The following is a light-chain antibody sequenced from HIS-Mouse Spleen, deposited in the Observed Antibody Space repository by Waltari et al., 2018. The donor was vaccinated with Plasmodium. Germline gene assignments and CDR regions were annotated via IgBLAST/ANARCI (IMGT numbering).Light chain of an antibody. CDR3: QQYNNWSFT. Sequence: EIVMTQSPATLSVSPGERATLSCRASQSVSSNLAWYQQNPGQAPRRLIYGASTRATGIPARFSGSGSGTEFTLTISSLQSEDFAVYYCQQYNNWSFTFGPGTKVDIK. CDR1: QSVSSN. V-gene: IGKV3-15*01. CDR2: GAS. J-gene: IGKJ3*01.